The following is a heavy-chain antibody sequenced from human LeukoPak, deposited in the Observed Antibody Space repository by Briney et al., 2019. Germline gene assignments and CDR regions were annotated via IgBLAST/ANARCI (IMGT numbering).Heavy chain of an antibody. D-gene: IGHD3-9*01. Sequence: SETLSLTCAVYGGSFSGYYWSWIRQPPGKGLEWIGEINHSGSTNYNPSLKSRVTISVDTSKNQFSLKLSSVTAADTAVYYCARIVTGYFDWLHYYEEQYYYYYYMDVWGKGTTVIVSS. CDR2: INHSGST. V-gene: IGHV4-34*01. CDR1: GGSFSGYY. CDR3: ARIVTGYFDWLHYYEEQYYYYYYMDV. J-gene: IGHJ6*03.